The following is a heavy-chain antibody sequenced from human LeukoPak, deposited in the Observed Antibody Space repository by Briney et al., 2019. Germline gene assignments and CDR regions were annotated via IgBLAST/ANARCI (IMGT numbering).Heavy chain of an antibody. CDR2: IWYGGSNK. Sequence: GGSLRLSCAASGFTFSSYGMHWVRQAPGKGLEWVAVIWYGGSNKYYADSVKGRFTISRDNSKNTLYLQMNSLRAEDTAVYYCARVEVDGDYSTPDAYGMDVWGQGTTVTVSS. J-gene: IGHJ6*02. D-gene: IGHD4-17*01. CDR1: GFTFSSYG. V-gene: IGHV3-33*08. CDR3: ARVEVDGDYSTPDAYGMDV.